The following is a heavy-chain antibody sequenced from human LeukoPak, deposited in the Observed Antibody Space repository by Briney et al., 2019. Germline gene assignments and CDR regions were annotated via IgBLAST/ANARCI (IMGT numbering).Heavy chain of an antibody. CDR1: GGTFSSYA. CDR3: AKDRGYGEGEYYFDY. V-gene: IGHV1-69*06. CDR2: IIPIFGTA. Sequence: SVKVSCKASGGTFSSYAISWVRQAPGQGLEWMGGIIPIFGTANYAQKFQGRVTITADKSTSTAYMELSSLRAEDTAVYYCAKDRGYGEGEYYFDYWGQGTLVTVSS. D-gene: IGHD1-1*01. J-gene: IGHJ4*02.